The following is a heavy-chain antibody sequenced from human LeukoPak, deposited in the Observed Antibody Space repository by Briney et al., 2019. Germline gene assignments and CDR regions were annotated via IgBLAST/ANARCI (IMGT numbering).Heavy chain of an antibody. Sequence: SETLSLTCTVSGGSISSYYWSWIRQPAGKGLEWIGRIYTSGSTNYNPSLKSRVTMSVDTSKNQFSLKLGSVTAADTAVYYCARDRGIAAPYYFDYWGQGTLVTVSS. D-gene: IGHD6-13*01. V-gene: IGHV4-4*07. CDR2: IYTSGST. CDR1: GGSISSYY. J-gene: IGHJ4*02. CDR3: ARDRGIAAPYYFDY.